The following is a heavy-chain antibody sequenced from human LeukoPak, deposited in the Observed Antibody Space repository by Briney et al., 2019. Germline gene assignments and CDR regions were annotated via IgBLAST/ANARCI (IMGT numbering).Heavy chain of an antibody. CDR2: INHSGST. CDR1: GGSFSGYY. CDR3: ARGLGDGYNECYFDY. Sequence: PSETLSLTCAVYGGSFSGYYWSWIRQPPGKGLEWIGEINHSGSTNYNPSLKSRVTISVDTSKNQFSLKLSSVTAADTAVYYCARGLGDGYNECYFDYWGQGTLVTVSS. V-gene: IGHV4-34*01. J-gene: IGHJ4*02. D-gene: IGHD5-24*01.